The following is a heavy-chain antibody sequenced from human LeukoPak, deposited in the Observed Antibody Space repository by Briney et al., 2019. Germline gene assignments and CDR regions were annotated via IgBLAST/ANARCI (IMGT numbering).Heavy chain of an antibody. CDR1: GLSIGDYT. V-gene: IGHV3-43*01. Sequence: GGSLRLSCEASGLSIGDYTMHWVRQVPGKGLEWVSLISRNGVATKYADSVKGRFTISRDNAKNSLYLQMNSLRAEDTAVYYCARDRLITYYDSSGYYFDYWGQGTLVTVSS. J-gene: IGHJ4*02. D-gene: IGHD3-22*01. CDR3: ARDRLITYYDSSGYYFDY. CDR2: ISRNGVAT.